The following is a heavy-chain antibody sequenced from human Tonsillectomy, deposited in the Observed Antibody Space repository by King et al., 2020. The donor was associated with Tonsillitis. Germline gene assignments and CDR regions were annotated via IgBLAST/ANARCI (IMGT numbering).Heavy chain of an antibody. CDR3: ARLRGGPPYYFGMDV. CDR1: GGSISSSTYY. CDR2: IYYSGST. Sequence: LQLQESGPGLVKPSETLSLTCTVSGGSISSSTYYWGWIRQPPGGELEWIGSIYYSGSTYYNPSLKSRVTISVDTSKKQFSLKLSSVTAADTAVYYCARLRGGPPYYFGMDVWGQGTTVTVSS. J-gene: IGHJ6*02. V-gene: IGHV4-39*01. D-gene: IGHD3-10*01.